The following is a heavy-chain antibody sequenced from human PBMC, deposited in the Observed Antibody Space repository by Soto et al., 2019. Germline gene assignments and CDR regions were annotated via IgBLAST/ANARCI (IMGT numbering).Heavy chain of an antibody. CDR2: INAGNGNT. CDR1: GYTFTSYA. J-gene: IGHJ4*02. D-gene: IGHD6-13*01. Sequence: GASVKVSCKASGYTFTSYAMHWVRQAPGQRLEWMGWINAGNGNTKYSQKFQGRVTITRDTSASTAYMELSSLRSEDTAVYYCARGVSSSWYAARPNKPFDYWGQGTLVTVSS. V-gene: IGHV1-3*01. CDR3: ARGVSSSWYAARPNKPFDY.